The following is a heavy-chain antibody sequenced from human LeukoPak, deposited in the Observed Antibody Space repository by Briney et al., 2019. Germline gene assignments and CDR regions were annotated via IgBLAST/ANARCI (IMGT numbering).Heavy chain of an antibody. Sequence: GGSLRLSCAASGFTFSSYDMNWVRQAPGRELEWISYISYISDSGTTIYYADSVKGRFTISRDDAKNSVYLQMNSLRDEDTAVYYCAADGTPLRVGEVFFDNWGQGTLVTVSS. CDR3: AADGTPLRVGEVFFDN. D-gene: IGHD3-10*01. CDR2: ISDSGTTI. J-gene: IGHJ4*02. V-gene: IGHV3-48*03. CDR1: GFTFSSYD.